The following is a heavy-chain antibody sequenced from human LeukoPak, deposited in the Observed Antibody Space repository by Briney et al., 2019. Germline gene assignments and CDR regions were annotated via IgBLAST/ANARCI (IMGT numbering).Heavy chain of an antibody. J-gene: IGHJ4*02. CDR3: STDLDY. CDR1: GFTFTNAW. Sequence: PGGSLRLSCTASGFTFTNAWMSWVRQAPGKGLEWAGRIKSKTDGGTTDYAAPVKGRFTISRDDSKNTLYLQMNSLKTEDTAVYYCSTDLDYWGQGTLVTVSS. CDR2: IKSKTDGGTT. V-gene: IGHV3-15*01.